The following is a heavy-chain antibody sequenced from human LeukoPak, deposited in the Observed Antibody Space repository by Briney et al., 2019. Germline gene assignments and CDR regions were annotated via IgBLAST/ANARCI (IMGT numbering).Heavy chain of an antibody. D-gene: IGHD4-17*01. J-gene: IGHJ5*02. CDR1: GDSISSNY. Sequence: PSENLSLTCTVSGDSISSNYWSWLRQPPGKGLEWIGYICSGGTTNDKTSLKSRVTISVDTSKTLFSAKLTSVTAADTAVYYCATCRDEFGDYAFTSWGQGTLVTVSS. V-gene: IGHV4-59*01. CDR2: ICSGGTT. CDR3: ATCRDEFGDYAFTS.